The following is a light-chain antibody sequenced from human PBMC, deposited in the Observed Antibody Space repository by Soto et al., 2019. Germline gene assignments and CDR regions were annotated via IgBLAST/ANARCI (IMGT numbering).Light chain of an antibody. Sequence: QSLLAQPPSLSAAPGQKDTISCSGISSNIGGNSVSWYQQLPGTAPKLLIYDDNKRPSGIRERFSGSKSGTSATLGITGVQTGDEADYYCGSWDSSLSAYVFGTGTKVTVL. CDR2: DDN. CDR3: GSWDSSLSAYV. J-gene: IGLJ1*01. CDR1: SSNIGGNS. V-gene: IGLV1-51*01.